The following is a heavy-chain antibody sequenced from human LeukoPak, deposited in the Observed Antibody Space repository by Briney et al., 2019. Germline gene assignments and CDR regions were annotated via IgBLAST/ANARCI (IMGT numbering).Heavy chain of an antibody. Sequence: ASVKVSCKASGYTFTGYYMHWVRQAPGQGLEWMGWINPNSGGTNYAQKFQGRVTMTRDTSISTAYMELSRLRSDDTAVYYCASSSLGDSSWCGVFDYWGQGTLVTVSS. V-gene: IGHV1-2*02. D-gene: IGHD6-13*01. J-gene: IGHJ4*02. CDR3: ASSSLGDSSWCGVFDY. CDR1: GYTFTGYY. CDR2: INPNSGGT.